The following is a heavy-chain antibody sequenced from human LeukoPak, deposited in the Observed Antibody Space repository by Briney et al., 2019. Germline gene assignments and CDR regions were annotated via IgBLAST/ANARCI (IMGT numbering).Heavy chain of an antibody. CDR3: AKGSQETYYYYYYMDV. V-gene: IGHV3-23*01. CDR1: GFTFSSYA. CDR2: ISGSGGST. Sequence: GGSLRLSCAASGFTFSSYAMSWVRQAPGKGLEWVSAISGSGGSTYYADSVKGRFTISRDNSKNTLYLQMNSLRAEDTAVYYCAKGSQETYYYYYYMDVWGKGTTVTVSS. J-gene: IGHJ6*03.